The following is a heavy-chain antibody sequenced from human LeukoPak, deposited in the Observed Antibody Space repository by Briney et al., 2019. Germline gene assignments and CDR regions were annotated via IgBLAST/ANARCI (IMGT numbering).Heavy chain of an antibody. CDR3: AKDSGSSGPYWFSDL. V-gene: IGHV3-53*01. D-gene: IGHD6-19*01. Sequence: GGSLRLSCAASGFTVSGNFMGWVRQAPGKGLEWVSVIYSDGSTYYTDSVKGRFTISRDNSKNTLYLQMNSLRAEDTAVYYCAKDSGSSGPYWFSDLWGRGTLVTVSS. CDR1: GFTVSGNF. J-gene: IGHJ2*01. CDR2: IYSDGST.